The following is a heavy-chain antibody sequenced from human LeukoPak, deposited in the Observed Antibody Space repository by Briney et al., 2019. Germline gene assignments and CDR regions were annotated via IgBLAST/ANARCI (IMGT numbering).Heavy chain of an antibody. CDR2: IKSGGGT. D-gene: IGHD5-24*01. CDR3: ARGPRDGYSFL. V-gene: IGHV3-23*01. Sequence: GGSLRPSCAASGFTFNTYVMSWVRQTPGKGLQWVSSIKSGGGTDYADSVKGRFTISRDNSKNTLYLQMNSLRAEDTAVYYCARGPRDGYSFLWGQGTLVTVSS. CDR1: GFTFNTYV. J-gene: IGHJ4*02.